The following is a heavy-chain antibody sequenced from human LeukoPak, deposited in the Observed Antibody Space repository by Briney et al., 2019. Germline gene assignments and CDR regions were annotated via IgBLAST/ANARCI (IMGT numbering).Heavy chain of an antibody. CDR3: AKGSTGYVSTWYVS. Sequence: GGSLRLSCAASGFTFDDYAMHWVRQVPGKGLEWVSSISWNSNYILYGDSVKRQFTISRDNAKTSLALHMNSLSAEATALYFCAKGSTGYVSTWYVSWGQGTLVTVSS. CDR1: GFTFDDYA. D-gene: IGHD6-13*01. CDR2: ISWNSNYI. J-gene: IGHJ5*02. V-gene: IGHV3-9*01.